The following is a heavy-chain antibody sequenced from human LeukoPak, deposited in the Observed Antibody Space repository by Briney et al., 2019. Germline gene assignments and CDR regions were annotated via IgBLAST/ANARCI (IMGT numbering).Heavy chain of an antibody. V-gene: IGHV1-69*13. CDR2: IIPIFGTA. CDR3: ARGGGYYGSGSYYYYYMDV. J-gene: IGHJ6*03. D-gene: IGHD3-10*01. CDR1: GGTFSSYA. Sequence: SVKVSCKASGGTFSSYAISWVRQAPGQGLEWMGGIIPIFGTANYAQKFQGRVTITADESTSTAYMELSSLRSEGTAVYYCARGGGYYGSGSYYYYYMDVWGKGTTVTVSS.